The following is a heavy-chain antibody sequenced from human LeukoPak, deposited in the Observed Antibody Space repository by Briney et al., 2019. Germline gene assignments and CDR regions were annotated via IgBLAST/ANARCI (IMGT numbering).Heavy chain of an antibody. V-gene: IGHV3-33*06. CDR3: AKSFLELEAYDYYMDV. CDR2: IWYDESNS. D-gene: IGHD1-7*01. J-gene: IGHJ6*03. Sequence: PGRSPRLSCAASGFTFSRYGMHWVRQAPGKGLEWVAVIWYDESNSYYADSVKGRFTISRDNSKKTLYLQMNSLRAEDTAVYYCAKSFLELEAYDYYMDVWGKGTTVTVSS. CDR1: GFTFSRYG.